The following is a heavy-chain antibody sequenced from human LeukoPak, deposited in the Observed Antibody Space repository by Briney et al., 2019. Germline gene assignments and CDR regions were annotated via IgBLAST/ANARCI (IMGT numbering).Heavy chain of an antibody. CDR2: ISSSSSYI. CDR1: GFTFSSYE. V-gene: IGHV3-21*01. J-gene: IGHJ6*02. Sequence: GGSLRLSCAASGFTFSSYEMNWVRQAPGKGLEWVSSISSSSSYIYYADSVKGRFTISRDNAKNSLYLQMNSLRAEDTAVYYCAISYGDYVNGQYYYYAMDVWGQGTTVTVSS. CDR3: AISYGDYVNGQYYYYAMDV. D-gene: IGHD4-17*01.